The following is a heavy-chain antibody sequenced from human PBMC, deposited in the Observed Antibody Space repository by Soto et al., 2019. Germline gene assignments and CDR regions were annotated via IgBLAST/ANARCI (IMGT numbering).Heavy chain of an antibody. Sequence: EVQLVESGGGLVQPGGSLRLSCAASGFTFSSYSMNRVRQAPGKGMEWVSYISSSSSTIYYADSVKGRLTISRDNAKNSRYLQMDSLRDEDTAVYYCARDDRAGYFQHWGQGTLVTVSS. V-gene: IGHV3-48*02. CDR1: GFTFSSYS. CDR2: ISSSSSTI. J-gene: IGHJ1*01. CDR3: ARDDRAGYFQH.